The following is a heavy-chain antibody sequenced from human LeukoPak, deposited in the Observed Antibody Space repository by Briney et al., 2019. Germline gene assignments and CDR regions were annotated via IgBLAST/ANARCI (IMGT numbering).Heavy chain of an antibody. J-gene: IGHJ5*02. CDR1: GYSISSGYY. D-gene: IGHD3-3*01. CDR2: IYHSGST. V-gene: IGHV4-38-2*01. CDR3: ASSRLITIFGVVIMGNWFDP. Sequence: SETLSLTCAVSGYSISSGYYWGWIQQPPGKGLEWIGSIYHSGSTYYNPSLKSRVTISVDTSKNQFSLKLSSVTAADTAVYYCASSRLITIFGVVIMGNWFDPWGQGTLVTVSS.